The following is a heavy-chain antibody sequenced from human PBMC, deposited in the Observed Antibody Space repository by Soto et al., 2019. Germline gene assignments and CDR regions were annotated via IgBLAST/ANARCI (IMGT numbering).Heavy chain of an antibody. CDR1: AGSISSHY. Sequence: QVQLQESGPGLVKPSETLSLTCTVSAGSISSHYWSWIRQPIGKGLEWIGHIYASGSTNYNPSLKNRVTMSVDTSKNQCSRRLKSVTAADTAVYYCVRDGLDWSIEGLDVWGRGTTVTVSS. V-gene: IGHV4-4*07. J-gene: IGHJ6*02. D-gene: IGHD3-9*01. CDR3: VRDGLDWSIEGLDV. CDR2: IYASGST.